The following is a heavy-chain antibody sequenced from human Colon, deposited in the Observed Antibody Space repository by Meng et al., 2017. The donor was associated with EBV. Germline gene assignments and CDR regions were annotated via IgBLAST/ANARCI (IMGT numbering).Heavy chain of an antibody. J-gene: IGHJ4*02. Sequence: EVQVLDSGGGLVQPGGSVRLSCAASGFTFSSYAMSWVRQAPGKGLEWVSSVSGSGGDTYYADSVKGRFTISRDNSKNTVSLQMKSLRVEDTAVYYCARVQGHYRDYWGQGTLVTVSS. CDR1: GFTFSSYA. CDR3: ARVQGHYRDY. D-gene: IGHD3-22*01. V-gene: IGHV3-23*01. CDR2: VSGSGGDT.